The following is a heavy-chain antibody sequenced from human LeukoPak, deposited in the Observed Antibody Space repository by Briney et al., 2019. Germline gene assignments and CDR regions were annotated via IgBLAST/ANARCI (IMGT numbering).Heavy chain of an antibody. J-gene: IGHJ4*02. CDR3: AREGSSWSVGY. CDR2: IYTSGST. CDR1: GGSISSGSYY. V-gene: IGHV4-61*02. D-gene: IGHD6-13*01. Sequence: SETLSLTCTVSGGSISSGSYYWRWIRQPAGKGLEWIGRIYTSGSTNYNPSLKSRVTISVDTSKNQFSLKLSSVTAADTAVYYCAREGSSWSVGYWGQGTLVTVSS.